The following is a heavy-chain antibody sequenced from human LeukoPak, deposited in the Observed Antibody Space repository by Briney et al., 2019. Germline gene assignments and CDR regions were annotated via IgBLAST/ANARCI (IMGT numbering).Heavy chain of an antibody. CDR2: ISGSGDTA. J-gene: IGHJ4*02. Sequence: GGSLRLSCAASGFTFSTYAMSWVRQAPGKGLEWVSVISGSGDTAYYADSVKGRFAISRDNSKNTLSLQMNSLRAEDTAGYSRAKARGDHGQTFDLWGQGTLVTVSS. CDR1: GFTFSTYA. CDR3: AKARGDHGQTFDL. V-gene: IGHV3-23*01. D-gene: IGHD2-21*02.